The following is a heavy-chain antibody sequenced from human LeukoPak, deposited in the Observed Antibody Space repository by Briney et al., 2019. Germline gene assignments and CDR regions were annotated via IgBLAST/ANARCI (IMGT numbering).Heavy chain of an antibody. D-gene: IGHD6-13*01. Sequence: ASVKVSCKASGYTFTTYGISWVRQAPGQGPEWMGWISTYSGNTHYAQELQGRVTLTTDTSTSTAYMDLRSLSSDDTAVYYCARDGRGHWDTRIWYLGNWFDPWGQGTLVTVSS. J-gene: IGHJ5*02. V-gene: IGHV1-18*01. CDR1: GYTFTTYG. CDR3: ARDGRGHWDTRIWYLGNWFDP. CDR2: ISTYSGNT.